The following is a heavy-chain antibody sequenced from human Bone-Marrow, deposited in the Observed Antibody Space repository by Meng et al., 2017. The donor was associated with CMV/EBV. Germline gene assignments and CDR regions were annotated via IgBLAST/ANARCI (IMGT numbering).Heavy chain of an antibody. J-gene: IGHJ4*02. CDR1: GFTFSSYS. CDR3: ARDEVVPAAFDY. D-gene: IGHD2-2*01. CDR2: ISSSSSYI. Sequence: GESLKISCAASGFTFSSYSMYWVRQAPGKGLEWVSSISSSSSYIYYADSVKGRFTISRDNAKNSLYLQMNSLRAEDTAVYYCARDEVVPAAFDYWGQGTLVTVSS. V-gene: IGHV3-21*01.